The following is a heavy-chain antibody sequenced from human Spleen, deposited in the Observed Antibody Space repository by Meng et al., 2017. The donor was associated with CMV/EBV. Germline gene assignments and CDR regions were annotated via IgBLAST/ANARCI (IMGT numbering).Heavy chain of an antibody. CDR2: IKSKTDGGTT. V-gene: IGHV3-15*01. CDR3: TTDHHGSCHSSSCYQFDH. Sequence: WMSWVRKDAGKGMEWVGRIKSKTDGGTTEYAATVKGRITISRDDYKNTLYLQMNSLKTEDTAVYYCTTDHHGSCHSSSCYQFDHWGQGTLVTVSS. CDR1: W. D-gene: IGHD2-2*01. J-gene: IGHJ5*02.